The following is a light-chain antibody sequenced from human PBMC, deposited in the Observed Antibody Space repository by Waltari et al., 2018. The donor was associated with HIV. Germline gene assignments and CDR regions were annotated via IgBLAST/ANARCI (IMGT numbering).Light chain of an antibody. V-gene: IGLV1-40*01. CDR2: RTD. CDR1: RSNIGADYD. CDR3: QSYDSSLFWV. J-gene: IGLJ2*01. Sequence: QSVLTQPPSLSGAPGQRVTISCIGTRSNIGADYDVHWYRQVSGAAPKLLIYRTDARPSGVPDRFFGSRSGASASLVINGLQTDDEADYYCQSYDSSLFWVFGGGTKLTVL.